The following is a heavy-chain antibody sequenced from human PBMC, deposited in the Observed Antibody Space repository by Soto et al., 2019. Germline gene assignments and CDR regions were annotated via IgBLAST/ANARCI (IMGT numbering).Heavy chain of an antibody. CDR2: INHSGST. CDR3: ARASGGMNI. V-gene: IGHV4-34*01. CDR1: GGSFSAY. D-gene: IGHD3-10*01. J-gene: IGHJ6*02. Sequence: QVQLQQWGAGLLKPSETLSLTCAVYGGSFSAYWPWIRQPPGMGLEWMGEINHSGSTNYTPSLKTRVTISVDTSKNQFSLKLSSVTAADTAVYYCARASGGMNIWGQGTTVTVSS.